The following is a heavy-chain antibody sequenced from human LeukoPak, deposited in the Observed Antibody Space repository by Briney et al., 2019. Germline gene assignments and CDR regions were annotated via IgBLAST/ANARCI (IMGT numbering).Heavy chain of an antibody. J-gene: IGHJ4*02. D-gene: IGHD3-22*01. V-gene: IGHV1-69*13. CDR1: GGTFSRYA. CDR3: ARDRDDSSGYYYGRVLEY. Sequence: SVKVSCKASGGTFSRYAISWVRQAPGQGLEWMGGIIPMYGTTNYAQKFQGRVTITADESTSTAYMELSSLRSEDTALYYCARDRDDSSGYYYGRVLEYWGREPWSPSPQ. CDR2: IIPMYGTT.